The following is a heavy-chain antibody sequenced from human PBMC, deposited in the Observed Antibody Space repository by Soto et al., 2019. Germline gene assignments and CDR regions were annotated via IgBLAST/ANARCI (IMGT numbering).Heavy chain of an antibody. Sequence: GGSLRLSCAASGFTFSSYWMSWVRQAPGKGLEWVANIKQDGSEKYYVDSVKGRFTISRDNAKNSLYLQMNSLRAEDTAVYYCAREGPGSRSSLYFDYWGQGTLVTVSS. V-gene: IGHV3-7*05. CDR1: GFTFSSYW. J-gene: IGHJ4*02. CDR2: IKQDGSEK. CDR3: AREGPGSRSSLYFDY. D-gene: IGHD3-10*01.